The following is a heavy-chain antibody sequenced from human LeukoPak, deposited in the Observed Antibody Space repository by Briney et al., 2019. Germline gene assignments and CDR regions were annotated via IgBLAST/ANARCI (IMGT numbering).Heavy chain of an antibody. CDR1: GYTFTSYG. J-gene: IGHJ5*02. CDR2: IGAYNGNT. Sequence: ASVKVSCKASGYTFTSYGISWVRQAPGQGLEWTGWIGAYNGNTNYAQKLQGRVTMTTDTSTSTAYMELRSLRSDDTAVYYCARVPIAAAGSGLNWFDPWGQGTLVTVSS. CDR3: ARVPIAAAGSGLNWFDP. D-gene: IGHD6-13*01. V-gene: IGHV1-18*01.